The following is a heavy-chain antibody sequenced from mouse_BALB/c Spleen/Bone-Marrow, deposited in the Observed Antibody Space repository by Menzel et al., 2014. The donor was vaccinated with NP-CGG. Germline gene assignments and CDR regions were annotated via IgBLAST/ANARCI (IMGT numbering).Heavy chain of an antibody. J-gene: IGHJ1*01. CDR3: ARLGYRYGYWFFDV. CDR2: IDPANCYT. CDR1: GFIIKDTY. Sequence: VQLQQSGAELVKPGASVKLSCTASGFIIKDTYMHWVKQRPEQGLEWIGRIDPANCYTKYDPKFQGKATITADTSSNTAYLQLSSLTSEDTAVYYCARLGYRYGYWFFDVWGAGTTVTVSS. V-gene: IGHV14-3*02. D-gene: IGHD2-14*01.